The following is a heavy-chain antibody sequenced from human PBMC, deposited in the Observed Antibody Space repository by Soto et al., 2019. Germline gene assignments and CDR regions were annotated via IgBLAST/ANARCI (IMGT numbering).Heavy chain of an antibody. CDR3: AKEIFAAAYAATSAFDL. CDR1: GFTFSSHS. V-gene: IGHV3-23*01. Sequence: GGSLRLSCAASGFTFSSHSMGWLRQAPGTGPEWAAFVDGSGGDTSYADSVKGRFIVSRDNSDNSLFLHMNSLRAEDTGRYFCAKEIFAAAYAATSAFDLWGQGTLVTVSS. J-gene: IGHJ4*02. CDR2: VDGSGGDT. D-gene: IGHD2-8*01.